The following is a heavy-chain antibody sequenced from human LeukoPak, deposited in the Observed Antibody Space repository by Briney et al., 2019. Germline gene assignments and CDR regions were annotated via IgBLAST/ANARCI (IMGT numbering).Heavy chain of an antibody. J-gene: IGHJ3*02. V-gene: IGHV3-30-3*01. CDR2: ISYDGSNK. CDR1: GFTFSGYA. D-gene: IGHD6-25*01. Sequence: GGSLRLSCAASGFTFSGYAMHWVRQAPGKGLEWVAVISYDGSNKYYADSVKGRFTISRDNSKNTLYLQMNSLRAEDTAMYYCARAADSYAFDIWGQGTMVTVSS. CDR3: ARAADSYAFDI.